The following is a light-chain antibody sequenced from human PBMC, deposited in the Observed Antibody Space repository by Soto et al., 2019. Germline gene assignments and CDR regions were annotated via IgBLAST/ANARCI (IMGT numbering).Light chain of an antibody. V-gene: IGKV1-5*03. CDR2: KSS. Sequence: DIQMTQSPSTLSGSVGDGVTITCRASQTISSWLAWYQQKPGRAPKLLIYKSSILESGVPSRFSGSGSGTEFTLTISSLEPEDFAVYYCHQRSSWPITFGQGTRLEIK. CDR1: QTISSW. CDR3: HQRSSWPIT. J-gene: IGKJ5*01.